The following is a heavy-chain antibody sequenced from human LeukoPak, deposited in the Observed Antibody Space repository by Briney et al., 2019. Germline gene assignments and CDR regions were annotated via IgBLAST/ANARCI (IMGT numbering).Heavy chain of an antibody. Sequence: GASVKVSCKASGGTFSSYGISWVRQAPGQGLEWMGWISAYNGNTNYAQKLQGRVTMTTDTSTSTAYMELRSLRSDDTAVYYCARGINDYGGTPGAYWGQGTLVTVSS. CDR2: ISAYNGNT. CDR3: ARGINDYGGTPGAY. D-gene: IGHD4-23*01. V-gene: IGHV1-18*01. CDR1: GGTFSSYG. J-gene: IGHJ4*02.